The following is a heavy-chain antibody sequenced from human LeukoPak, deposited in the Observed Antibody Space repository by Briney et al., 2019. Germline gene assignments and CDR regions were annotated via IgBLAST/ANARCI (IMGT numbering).Heavy chain of an antibody. D-gene: IGHD6-19*01. CDR3: ARDGRPVAGTLGPFDH. CDR1: GYTFTDYY. Sequence: ASVKVSCMASGYTFTDYYIHWVRQAPGQGLEWMGWINPASGGTKYAQKFQGRVTMTRDTSIRTAYMELTNLRSDDTAVYYCARDGRPVAGTLGPFDHWGQGTRVTVSS. V-gene: IGHV1-2*02. CDR2: INPASGGT. J-gene: IGHJ4*02.